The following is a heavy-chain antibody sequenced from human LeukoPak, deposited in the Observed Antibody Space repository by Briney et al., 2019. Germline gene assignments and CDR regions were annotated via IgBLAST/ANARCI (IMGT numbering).Heavy chain of an antibody. CDR2: INPNSGGT. D-gene: IGHD6-13*01. J-gene: IGHJ6*02. CDR1: GYTFTGYY. Sequence: ASVKVSCKASGYTFTGYYMHWVRQAPGQGLEWMGWINPNSGGTNYAQKFQGRVTMTRDMSISTAYMELSRLRSDDTAVYYCAREMGSSSWYGMDVWGQGTTVTVSS. V-gene: IGHV1-2*02. CDR3: AREMGSSSWYGMDV.